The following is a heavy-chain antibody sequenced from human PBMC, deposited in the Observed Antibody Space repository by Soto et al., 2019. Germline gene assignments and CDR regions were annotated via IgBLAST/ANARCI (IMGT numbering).Heavy chain of an antibody. D-gene: IGHD6-13*01. V-gene: IGHV4-34*01. CDR2: INHSGST. CDR1: GGSFSGYY. CDR3: ARGRANLGIAAAGRRLYYYGMDV. Sequence: ETLSLTCAVYGGSFSGYYWSWIRQPPGKGLEWIGEINHSGSTNYNPSLKSRVTISVDTSKNQFSLKLSSVTAADTAVYYCARGRANLGIAAAGRRLYYYGMDVWGQGTTVTVSS. J-gene: IGHJ6*02.